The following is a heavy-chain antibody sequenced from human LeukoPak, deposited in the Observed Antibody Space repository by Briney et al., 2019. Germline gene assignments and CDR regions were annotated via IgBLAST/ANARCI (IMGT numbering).Heavy chain of an antibody. Sequence: SETLSLTCTVSGGSISSSYYWGWIRQPPGKGLEWIGNKYYRGSTYYNPSLKSRVTISVDTSKNQFSLNLTSVTAADTAVYYCARIAGGLYFYYYYMDVWSKGTTVTVSS. CDR3: ARIAGGLYFYYYYMDV. J-gene: IGHJ6*03. CDR1: GGSISSSYY. D-gene: IGHD3-16*01. CDR2: KYYRGST. V-gene: IGHV4-39*07.